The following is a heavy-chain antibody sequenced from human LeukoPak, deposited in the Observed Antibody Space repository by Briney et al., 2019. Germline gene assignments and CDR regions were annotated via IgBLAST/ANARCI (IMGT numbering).Heavy chain of an antibody. J-gene: IGHJ4*02. Sequence: PSGTLSLTCAVSGETFSGHYWSWIRQPPGKGLEWIGYIYYSGSTNYNPSLKSRVTMSVDTSKNQFSLKLSSVTAADTAVYYCARGYSGYDSRGLDYWGQGTLVTVSS. CDR2: IYYSGST. CDR1: GETFSGHY. V-gene: IGHV4-59*11. CDR3: ARGYSGYDSRGLDY. D-gene: IGHD5-12*01.